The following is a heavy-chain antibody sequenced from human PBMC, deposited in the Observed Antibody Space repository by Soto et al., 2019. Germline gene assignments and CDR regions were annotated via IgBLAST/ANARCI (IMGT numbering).Heavy chain of an antibody. Sequence: SQTLSLPCAISGDSVSSNSAAWNWIRQSPSRGLEWLGRTYYRSKWYNDYAVSVKSRITINPDTSKSQFSLQLNSVTPEDTAIYYCARSVAPSRYLDYWGQGTLVTVSS. V-gene: IGHV6-1*01. CDR2: TYYRSKWYN. D-gene: IGHD5-12*01. CDR1: GDSVSSNSAA. CDR3: ARSVAPSRYLDY. J-gene: IGHJ4*02.